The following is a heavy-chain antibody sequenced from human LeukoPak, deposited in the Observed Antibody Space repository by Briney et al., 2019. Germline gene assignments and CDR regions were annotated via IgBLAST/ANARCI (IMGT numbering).Heavy chain of an antibody. CDR2: ISSSSYT. CDR3: ARAYYYDSSGSPDY. J-gene: IGHJ4*02. Sequence: GGSLRLSCAASGFTFSDYYMSWIRQAPGKGLEWVSYISSSSYTNYADSVKGRFTISRDNAKNSLYLQMNSLRAEDTAVYYCARAYYYDSSGSPDYWGQGTLVTVSS. V-gene: IGHV3-11*03. CDR1: GFTFSDYY. D-gene: IGHD3-22*01.